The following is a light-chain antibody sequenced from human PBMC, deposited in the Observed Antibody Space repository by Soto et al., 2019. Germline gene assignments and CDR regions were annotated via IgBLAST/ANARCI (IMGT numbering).Light chain of an antibody. CDR2: DVN. J-gene: IGLJ2*01. V-gene: IGLV2-11*01. CDR3: CSYAGTYTQV. Sequence: QSVLTQPRSVSGSPGQSVTISCTGTSSDVGDYNYVSWYQQNPGKAPKLMLYDVNKRPSGVPDRFSGSKSGNTASLTISGLQAEDEADYYCCSYAGTYTQVFGGGTKVTVL. CDR1: SSDVGDYNY.